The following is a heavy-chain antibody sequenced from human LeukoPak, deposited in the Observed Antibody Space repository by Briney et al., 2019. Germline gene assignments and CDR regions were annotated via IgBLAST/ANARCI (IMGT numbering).Heavy chain of an antibody. D-gene: IGHD3-3*01. J-gene: IGHJ6*02. V-gene: IGHV4-61*01. Sequence: PSETLSLTCTVSGGSVSSGSYYWSWIRQPPGKGLEWIGYIYYSGSTNYNPSLKSRVTISVDTSKNQFSLKLSSVTAADTAVYYCARDYSRGFWSGSLIPYGMDVWGQGTTVTVSS. CDR1: GGSVSSGSYY. CDR3: ARDYSRGFWSGSLIPYGMDV. CDR2: IYYSGST.